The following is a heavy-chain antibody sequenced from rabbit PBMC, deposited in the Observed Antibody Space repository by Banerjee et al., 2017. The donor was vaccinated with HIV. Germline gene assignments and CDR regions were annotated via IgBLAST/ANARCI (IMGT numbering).Heavy chain of an antibody. D-gene: IGHD4-1*01. CDR3: ARDGYSSGWPFNL. J-gene: IGHJ4*01. CDR1: GFSFSSSYY. V-gene: IGHV1S43*01. Sequence: QQQLEESGGGLVKPGGTLTLTCTASGFSFSSSYYMCWVRQAPGKGLEWVGVIYAGNTSTDYATWVNGRFTISSDNAQNTVDLQMSSLTAADTATYFCARDGYSSGWPFNLWGPGTLVTVS. CDR2: IYAGNTST.